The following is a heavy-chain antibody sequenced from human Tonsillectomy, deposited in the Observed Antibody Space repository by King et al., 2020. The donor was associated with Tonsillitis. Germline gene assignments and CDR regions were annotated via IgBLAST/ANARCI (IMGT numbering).Heavy chain of an antibody. J-gene: IGHJ4*02. CDR2: IYTSGST. CDR3: AREVVRDIVALFDS. V-gene: IGHV4-61*02. CDR1: GGSISSGSYY. D-gene: IGHD5-12*01. Sequence: QLQESGPGLVKPSQTLSLTCTVSGGSISSGSYYWSWFRQPAGKGLEWIGRIYTSGSTNYNPSPKSRVTISVDTSKNQFSLQMRSVTAADTAVYYCAREVVRDIVALFDSWGQGTLVTVSS.